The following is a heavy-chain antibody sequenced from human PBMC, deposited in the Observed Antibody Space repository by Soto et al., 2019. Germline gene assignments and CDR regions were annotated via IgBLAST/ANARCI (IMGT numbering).Heavy chain of an antibody. CDR2: ISGSGGTT. CDR1: GFTFSSYA. D-gene: IGHD6-25*01. J-gene: IGHJ4*02. CDR3: AKFFVETGGSSGWPWNFHY. V-gene: IGHV3-23*01. Sequence: EVQLLESGGGLVQPGRSLRLSCAASGFTFSSYAMSWVRQAPGKGLEWVSAISGSGGTTYYAASVKGRFTISRDNSKNTLFLQMNSLRAEDTAVYYCAKFFVETGGSSGWPWNFHYWGQGNLVTVSS.